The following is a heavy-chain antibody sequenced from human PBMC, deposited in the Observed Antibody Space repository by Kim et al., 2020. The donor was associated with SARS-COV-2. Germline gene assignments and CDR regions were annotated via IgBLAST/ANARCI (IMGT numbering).Heavy chain of an antibody. D-gene: IGHD4-17*01. CDR3: ARGRTVTTYFDY. CDR2: INHSGST. J-gene: IGHJ4*02. V-gene: IGHV4-34*01. Sequence: SETLSLTCAVYGGSFSGYYWSWIRQPPGKGLEWIGEINHSGSTNYNPSLKSRVTISVDTSKNQFSLKLSSVTAADTAVYYCARGRTVTTYFDYWGQGTLVTVSS. CDR1: GGSFSGYY.